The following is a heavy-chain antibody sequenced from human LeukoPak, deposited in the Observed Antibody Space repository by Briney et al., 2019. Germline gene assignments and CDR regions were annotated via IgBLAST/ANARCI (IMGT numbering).Heavy chain of an antibody. CDR1: GFTFSSYE. D-gene: IGHD6-19*01. Sequence: GGSLRLSCAASGFTFSSYEMNWVRQAPGKGLEWVSYISGTSNTIYYADSVKGRFTISRDNAKNSLYLQVNSLRAEDTAIYYCARDLGSYSSGWYMGFDYWGQGTLVTVSS. V-gene: IGHV3-48*03. CDR2: ISGTSNTI. CDR3: ARDLGSYSSGWYMGFDY. J-gene: IGHJ4*02.